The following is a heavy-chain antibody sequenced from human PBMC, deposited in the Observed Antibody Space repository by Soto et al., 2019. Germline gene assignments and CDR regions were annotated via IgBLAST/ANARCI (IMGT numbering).Heavy chain of an antibody. CDR1: GFTFSSYA. J-gene: IGHJ4*02. CDR2: ISGSGGST. V-gene: IGHV3-23*01. Sequence: EVQLLESGGGLVQPGGSLRLSCAASGFTFSSYAMRWVRQAPVKGLGWVSAISGSGGSTYYADSVKARFTIARDNSKSTLYLQMTSLRAEDTAVYYCARRGSGSDFDDWGQGTVVTVSS. D-gene: IGHD1-26*01. CDR3: ARRGSGSDFDD.